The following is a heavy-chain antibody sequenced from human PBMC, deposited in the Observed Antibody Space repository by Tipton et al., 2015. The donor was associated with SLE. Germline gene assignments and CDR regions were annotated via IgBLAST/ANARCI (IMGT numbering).Heavy chain of an antibody. CDR3: ARGDSSQEFDY. J-gene: IGHJ4*02. V-gene: IGHV4-39*07. Sequence: LRLSCTVSGGSISSSSYYWGWIHQPPGKGLEWIGSIYYSGSTYYNPSLKSRVTISVDTSKNQFSLKLSSVTAADTAVYYCARGDSSQEFDYWGQGTLVTVSS. CDR2: IYYSGST. CDR1: GGSISSSSYY. D-gene: IGHD6-19*01.